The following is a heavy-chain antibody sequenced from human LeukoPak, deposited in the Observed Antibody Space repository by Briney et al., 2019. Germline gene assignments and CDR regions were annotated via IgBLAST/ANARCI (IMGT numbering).Heavy chain of an antibody. D-gene: IGHD3-10*01. V-gene: IGHV4-34*01. CDR3: AKGRANYYYYGMDV. J-gene: IGHJ6*02. Sequence: SETLSLTCAVYGGSFSGYYWSWIRQPPGKGLEWIGEINHSGSTNYNPSLKSRVTISVDTSKNQFSLKLSSVTAAGTAVYYCAKGRANYYYYGMDVWGQGTTVTVSS. CDR1: GGSFSGYY. CDR2: INHSGST.